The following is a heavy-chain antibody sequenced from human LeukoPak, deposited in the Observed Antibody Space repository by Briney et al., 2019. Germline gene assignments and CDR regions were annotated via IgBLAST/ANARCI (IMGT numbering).Heavy chain of an antibody. Sequence: SVKVSCKASGYTFTSYGITWVRQAPGQGLEWMGWISAYNGNTNYAQNLQGRVTMTTDTSTRTVYMELRSLRSDDTAVYYCAREDYCSGGSCYEGAVDYWGQGTLVTVSS. CDR3: AREDYCSGGSCYEGAVDY. J-gene: IGHJ4*02. V-gene: IGHV1-18*04. CDR1: GYTFTSYG. CDR2: ISAYNGNT. D-gene: IGHD2-15*01.